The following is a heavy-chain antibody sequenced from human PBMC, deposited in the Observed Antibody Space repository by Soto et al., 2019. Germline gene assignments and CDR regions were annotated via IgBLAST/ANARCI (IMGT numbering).Heavy chain of an antibody. J-gene: IGHJ3*02. Sequence: ESVGGVVQPGRSLRLSCAASGFTFSSYGMHWVRQAPGKGLEWVAVISYDGSNKYYADSVKGRFTISRDNSKNTLYLQMNSLRAEDTAVYYCAKEEGYYYDSNDAFDIWGQGTMVTVSS. CDR1: GFTFSSYG. CDR2: ISYDGSNK. V-gene: IGHV3-30*18. D-gene: IGHD3-22*01. CDR3: AKEEGYYYDSNDAFDI.